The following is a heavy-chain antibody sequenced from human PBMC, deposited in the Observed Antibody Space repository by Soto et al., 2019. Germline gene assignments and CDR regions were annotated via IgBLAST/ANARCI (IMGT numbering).Heavy chain of an antibody. CDR1: GYTFTSYG. J-gene: IGHJ1*01. D-gene: IGHD2-15*01. CDR3: ARDRGYCSGGSCYFAFQH. V-gene: IGHV1-18*01. CDR2: ISAYNGNT. Sequence: GASVKVSCKASGYTFTSYGISWVRQAPGQGLEWMGWISAYNGNTNYAQKLQGRVSMTTDTSTSTAYMELRSLRSDDTAVYYCARDRGYCSGGSCYFAFQHWGQGTVVTVSS.